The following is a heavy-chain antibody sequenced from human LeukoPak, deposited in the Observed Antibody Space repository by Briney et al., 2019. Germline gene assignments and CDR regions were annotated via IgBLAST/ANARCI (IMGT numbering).Heavy chain of an antibody. CDR1: GYTLTELS. V-gene: IGHV1-24*01. J-gene: IGHJ4*02. Sequence: ASVKVSCKVSGYTLTELSMHWVRQAPGKGREWMGGFDPEDGETIYAQKFQGRVTMTEDTSTDTAYMELSSLRSEDTAVYYCATGWGIAAAGTTLDYWGQGTLVTVSS. CDR2: FDPEDGET. CDR3: ATGWGIAAAGTTLDY. D-gene: IGHD6-13*01.